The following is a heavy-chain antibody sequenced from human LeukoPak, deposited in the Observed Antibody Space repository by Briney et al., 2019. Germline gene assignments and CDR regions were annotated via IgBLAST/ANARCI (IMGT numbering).Heavy chain of an antibody. V-gene: IGHV3-74*01. CDR3: ARDLRMDYHDSSGSRY. Sequence: AGGSLRLSCAASGFTFSSYWMHWGRQAPGKGLVWVSRINSDGSSTSYADSVKGRFTISSDNPKNTLYLQMNSLRAEDTAVYYCARDLRMDYHDSSGSRYWGQGPVVTVSS. CDR1: GFTFSSYW. CDR2: INSDGSST. D-gene: IGHD3-22*01. J-gene: IGHJ4*02.